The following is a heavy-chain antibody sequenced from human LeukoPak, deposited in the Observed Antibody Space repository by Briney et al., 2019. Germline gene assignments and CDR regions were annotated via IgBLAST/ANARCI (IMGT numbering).Heavy chain of an antibody. Sequence: GGSLRLSCAASGFTFNTYGMHWVRQAPGKGVEWVAFIRYDGSDKFYADSVKGRFTLSRDNSKNTLYLQMNSLRAEDTAVYYCAKAFRGGGLFFDYWGQGSLVTVSS. CDR3: AKAFRGGGLFFDY. J-gene: IGHJ4*02. CDR2: IRYDGSDK. D-gene: IGHD3-16*01. CDR1: GFTFNTYG. V-gene: IGHV3-30*02.